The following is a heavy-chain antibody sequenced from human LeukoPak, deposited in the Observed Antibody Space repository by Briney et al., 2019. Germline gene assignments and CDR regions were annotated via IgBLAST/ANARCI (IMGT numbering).Heavy chain of an antibody. CDR1: GGSISSGTFS. J-gene: IGHJ4*02. CDR3: ARDSPTYYFDY. CDR2: IYSSGSN. Sequence: SQTLSLTCTVSGGSISSGTFSWTKIGQHPGNDPEWIGYIYSSGSNFYNPSLKGRVTISVDTSKNQFSLKLSSVTAADTAVYYCARDSPTYYFDYWGQGTLVTVSS. V-gene: IGHV4-31*03.